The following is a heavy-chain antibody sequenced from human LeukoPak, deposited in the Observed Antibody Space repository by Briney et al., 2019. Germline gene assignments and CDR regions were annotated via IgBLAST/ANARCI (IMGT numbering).Heavy chain of an antibody. CDR2: ISSSSSYI. Sequence: PGGSLKLSCAASGFTFDDYAMHWVRQAPGKGLEWVSSISSSSSYIYYADSVKGRFTISRDNAKNSLYLQMNSLRAEDTAVYYCARSPNLDYWGQGTLVTVSS. V-gene: IGHV3-21*01. J-gene: IGHJ4*02. CDR3: ARSPNLDY. CDR1: GFTFDDYA.